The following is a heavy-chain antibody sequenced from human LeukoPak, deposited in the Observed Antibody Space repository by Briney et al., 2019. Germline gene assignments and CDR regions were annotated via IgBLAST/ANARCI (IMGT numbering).Heavy chain of an antibody. CDR3: VSGSLQSGYNFDY. CDR1: GFTFSNYW. D-gene: IGHD3-3*01. Sequence: GGSLRLSCAASGFTFSNYWMHWIRQVPGKGLVWVSHIKYDGSATNYADSVKGRFTISRDNAKNTLYLQMNSLRAEDTAVYYCVSGSLQSGYNFDYWGQGALVTVPS. CDR2: IKYDGSAT. J-gene: IGHJ4*02. V-gene: IGHV3-74*01.